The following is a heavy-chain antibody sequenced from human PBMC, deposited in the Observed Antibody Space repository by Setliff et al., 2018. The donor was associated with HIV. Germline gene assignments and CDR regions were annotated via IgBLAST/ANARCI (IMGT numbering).Heavy chain of an antibody. D-gene: IGHD2-21*02. CDR3: ARQTATGTSATVDS. CDR1: GGSISGDF. J-gene: IGHJ4*02. V-gene: IGHV4-4*07. Sequence: PSETLSLTCTVSGGSISGDFWTWIRQPAGEGLEWIGRTHASGTTQCEPSLKNRCSMSIDTSKNQFSLKLSSVTAADTAVYYCARQTATGTSATVDSWGQGSLVTV. CDR2: THASGTT.